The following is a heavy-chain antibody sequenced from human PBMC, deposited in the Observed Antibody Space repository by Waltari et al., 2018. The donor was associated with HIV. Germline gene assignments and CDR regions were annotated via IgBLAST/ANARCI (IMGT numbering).Heavy chain of an antibody. V-gene: IGHV1-2*02. CDR2: INPNRVHT. J-gene: IGHJ4*02. D-gene: IGHD4-17*01. CDR3: ARGLSSMTTVTTAVF. CDR1: GYSFHDFF. Sequence: QVQLVQSGAEVKKPGASVKVSCKASGYSFHDFFIPWMRQAPGQGPEWMGWINPNRVHTSFSQRFQGRVTLTRYTSNSTAYMELSSLRSDDTAVYDCARGLSSMTTVTTAVFWGQGTLVTVSS.